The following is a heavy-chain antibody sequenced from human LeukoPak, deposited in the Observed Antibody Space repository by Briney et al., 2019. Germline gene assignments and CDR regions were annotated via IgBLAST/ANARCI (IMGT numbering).Heavy chain of an antibody. J-gene: IGHJ4*02. D-gene: IGHD6-19*01. CDR2: ISAYNGDT. V-gene: IGHV1-18*01. CDR1: GYIFTSYS. Sequence: ASVKVSCKASGYIFTSYSISWVRQAPGQGLEWMGWISAYNGDTNYVQKLQGRVTMTTDTSTSTAYMELKSLRSDDTAVYYCARENLFSSGWTPLPGYWGQGTLVTVSS. CDR3: ARENLFSSGWTPLPGY.